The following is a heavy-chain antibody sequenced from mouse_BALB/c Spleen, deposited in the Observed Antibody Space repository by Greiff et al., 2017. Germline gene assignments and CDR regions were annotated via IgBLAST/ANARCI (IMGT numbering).Heavy chain of an antibody. CDR2: IWSGGST. V-gene: IGHV2-2*02. J-gene: IGHJ4*01. CDR3: ASYGNHGEYYAMDY. D-gene: IGHD2-1*01. Sequence: QVQLKESGPGLVQPSQSLSITCTVSGFSLTSYGVHWVRPSPGKGLEWLGVIWSGGSTDYNAAFISRLSISKDNSKSQVFFKMNSLQANDTAIYYCASYGNHGEYYAMDYWGQGTSVTVSS. CDR1: GFSLTSYG.